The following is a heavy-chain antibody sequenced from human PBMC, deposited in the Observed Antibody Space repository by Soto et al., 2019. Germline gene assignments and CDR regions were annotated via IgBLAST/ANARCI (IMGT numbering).Heavy chain of an antibody. D-gene: IGHD6-13*01. J-gene: IGHJ6*02. CDR3: ARDRIAGSKYYYGMDV. CDR2: IIPIFGTE. CDR1: GGTFRRSA. V-gene: IGHV1-69*01. Sequence: QVQLVQSGAEVMKPGSSVRVSCKASGGTFRRSAISWVRQAPGQGLEWMGGIIPIFGTENYAQKFQGRVTITADESTSTAYMELSSLRSEDTAVYYCARDRIAGSKYYYGMDVWGQGTTVTVSS.